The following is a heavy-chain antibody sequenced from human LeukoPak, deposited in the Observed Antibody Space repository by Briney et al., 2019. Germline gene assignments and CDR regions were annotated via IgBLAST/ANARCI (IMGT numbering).Heavy chain of an antibody. Sequence: GGSLRLSCAASGFTFSSYWMHWVRQAPGKGLVWFSRINSDGSSTSYADSVKGRFTISRDNAKNTLYLQMNSLRAEDTAVYYCARENGYSYGDDFDYWGQGTLVTVSS. CDR3: ARENGYSYGDDFDY. J-gene: IGHJ4*02. V-gene: IGHV3-74*01. CDR1: GFTFSSYW. D-gene: IGHD5-18*01. CDR2: INSDGSST.